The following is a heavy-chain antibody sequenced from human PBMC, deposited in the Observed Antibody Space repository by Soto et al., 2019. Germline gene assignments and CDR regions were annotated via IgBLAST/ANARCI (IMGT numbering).Heavy chain of an antibody. CDR2: IWYDGSNK. CDR3: ARDRLAYDSSGSFGMDV. Sequence: GGSLRLSCTASGFPCSSYGMHWVRQAPGKGLEWVAVIWYDGSNKYYADSVKGRFTISRDNSKNTLYLQMNSLRAEDTAVYYCARDRLAYDSSGSFGMDVWGQGTTVTAP. D-gene: IGHD3-22*01. J-gene: IGHJ6*02. CDR1: GFPCSSYG. V-gene: IGHV3-33*01.